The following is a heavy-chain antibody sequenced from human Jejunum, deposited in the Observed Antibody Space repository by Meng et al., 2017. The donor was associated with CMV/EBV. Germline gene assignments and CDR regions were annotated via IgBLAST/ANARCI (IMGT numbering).Heavy chain of an antibody. CDR3: AKDREGVAVSGQYYFDY. CDR2: ISGSGGTT. Sequence: CSLSSYDMSWVRQVPGKGLEWVSTISGSGGTTLYEDSVKGRFTISRDNSKNTLDLQIYSLRADDTAVYYCAKDREGVAVSGQYYFDYWGQGNLVTVSS. J-gene: IGHJ4*02. CDR1: CSLSSYD. D-gene: IGHD6-19*01. V-gene: IGHV3-23*01.